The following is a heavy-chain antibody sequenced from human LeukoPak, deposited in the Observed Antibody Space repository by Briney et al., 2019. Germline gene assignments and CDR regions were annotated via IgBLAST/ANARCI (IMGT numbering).Heavy chain of an antibody. V-gene: IGHV3-7*01. CDR3: ARDRLPGSFWSGYDY. CDR2: IKQDGSEK. CDR1: GFTFSSYW. D-gene: IGHD3-3*01. J-gene: IGHJ4*02. Sequence: SGGSLRLSFAASGFTFSSYWMSWVRQAPGKGLEWVANIKQDGSEKYYVDSVKGRFTISRDNAKNSLYLQMNSLRAEDTAVYYCARDRLPGSFWSGYDYWGQGTLVTVSS.